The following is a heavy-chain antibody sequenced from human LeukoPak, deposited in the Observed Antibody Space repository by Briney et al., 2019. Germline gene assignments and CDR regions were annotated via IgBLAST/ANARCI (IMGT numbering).Heavy chain of an antibody. V-gene: IGHV1-46*01. CDR1: GYTFTSYY. D-gene: IGHD2-21*02. CDR3: ARDGGELAYCDGDCYSWYFDL. J-gene: IGHJ2*01. Sequence: ASVKVSCKASGYTFTSYYMHWVRQAPGQGLEWMGIINPSGGSTSYAQKFQGRVTMTRDTSTSTVYMELSSLRSEDTAVYYCARDGGELAYCDGDCYSWYFDLWGRGTLVTVSS. CDR2: INPSGGST.